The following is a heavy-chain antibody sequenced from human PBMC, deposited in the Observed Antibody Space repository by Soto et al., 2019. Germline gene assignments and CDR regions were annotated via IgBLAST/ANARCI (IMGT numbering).Heavy chain of an antibody. Sequence: SETLSLTCTVSGGSISSYYWSWIRQPPGKGLEWIGYIYYSGSTNYNPSLKSRVTISVDTSKNQFSLKLSSVTAADTAVYYCARDRVGHGMDVWGQGTTVTVSS. V-gene: IGHV4-59*01. J-gene: IGHJ6*02. CDR1: GGSISSYY. D-gene: IGHD1-26*01. CDR3: ARDRVGHGMDV. CDR2: IYYSGST.